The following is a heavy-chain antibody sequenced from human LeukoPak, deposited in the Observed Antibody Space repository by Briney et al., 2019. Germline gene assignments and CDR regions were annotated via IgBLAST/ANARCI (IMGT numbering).Heavy chain of an antibody. J-gene: IGHJ4*02. D-gene: IGHD2-21*01. CDR3: ARAPVTSCRGAYCYPFDY. CDR1: GFPLSSYA. Sequence: PGGSLRLSCAASGFPLSSYAMSWVRQAPGKGLEWVSATSSSDAGTYYADSVRGRFTISRDNSKNTLYLQMNSLRLEDAAVYFCARAPVTSCRGAYCYPFDYWAREPRSPSPQ. V-gene: IGHV3-23*01. CDR2: TSSSDAGT.